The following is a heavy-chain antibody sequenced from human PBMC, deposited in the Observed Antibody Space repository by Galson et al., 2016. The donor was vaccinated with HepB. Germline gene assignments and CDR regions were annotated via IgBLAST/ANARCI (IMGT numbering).Heavy chain of an antibody. J-gene: IGHJ4*02. Sequence: SLRLSCAASGFSFSNSGMSWVRQAPGRGLEWVTFIRYDGSNKYYADSVKGRFTISRDNSKNTLYLRMNSLRAEDTAVYYCARDFDYWGQGTLVTVPS. CDR2: IRYDGSNK. CDR3: ARDFDY. CDR1: GFSFSNSG. V-gene: IGHV3-33*08.